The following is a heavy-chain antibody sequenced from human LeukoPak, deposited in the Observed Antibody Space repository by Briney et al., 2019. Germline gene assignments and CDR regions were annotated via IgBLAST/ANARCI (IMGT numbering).Heavy chain of an antibody. CDR3: ARGYCSSTGCLGGY. CDR1: GFTFSSYE. J-gene: IGHJ4*02. Sequence: GGSLRLSCAASGFTFSSYEMNWVRQAPGKGLEWVSYISSSGSTIYYADSVKGRFTISRGNAKNSLYLQMNSLRAEDTAVYYCARGYCSSTGCLGGYWGQGTLVTVSS. D-gene: IGHD2-2*01. V-gene: IGHV3-48*03. CDR2: ISSSGSTI.